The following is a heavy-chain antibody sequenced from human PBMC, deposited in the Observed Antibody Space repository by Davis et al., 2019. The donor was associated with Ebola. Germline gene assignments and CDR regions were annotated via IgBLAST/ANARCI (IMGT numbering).Heavy chain of an antibody. CDR1: EFTFSSYW. CDR2: INSDGSST. CDR3: ARDRYWSSGLFDY. J-gene: IGHJ4*02. V-gene: IGHV3-74*01. D-gene: IGHD2-15*01. Sequence: PGGSLRLSCAASEFTFSSYWMHWVRQAPGKGLVWVSRINSDGSSTYYADSVKGRFTISRDNSKNTLYLQMNSLRAEDTAVYYCARDRYWSSGLFDYWGQGTLVTVSS.